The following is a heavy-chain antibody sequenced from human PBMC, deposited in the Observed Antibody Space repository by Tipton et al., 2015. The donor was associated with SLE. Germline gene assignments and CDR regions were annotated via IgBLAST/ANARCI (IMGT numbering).Heavy chain of an antibody. D-gene: IGHD5-18*01. V-gene: IGHV4-59*01. CDR3: ARGARGYSYGSDEDFDS. CDR2: IYYTGST. CDR1: GSSLTGSY. Sequence: TLSLTCTVSGSSLTGSYWSWIRQPPGKGLEWIGYIYYTGSTKFEPSLKSRVTFSVGRSKNQFSLNLRSVTAADTAVYYCARGARGYSYGSDEDFDSWGQGILVTVSS. J-gene: IGHJ4*02.